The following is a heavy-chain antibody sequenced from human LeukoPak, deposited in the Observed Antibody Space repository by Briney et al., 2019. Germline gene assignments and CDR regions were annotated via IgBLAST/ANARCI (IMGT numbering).Heavy chain of an antibody. CDR2: ISDSGRKT. CDR1: GFTFSIYA. V-gene: IGHV3-23*01. Sequence: PGGSLRLSCAASGFTFSIYAMSWVRQAPGKGLEWVSAISDSGRKTYYADSVKGRFTISRDNSKNTLFLQMNSLRAEDTAIYYCAKARGVVVVPIDYWGQGTLVTVSS. D-gene: IGHD3-22*01. J-gene: IGHJ4*02. CDR3: AKARGVVVVPIDY.